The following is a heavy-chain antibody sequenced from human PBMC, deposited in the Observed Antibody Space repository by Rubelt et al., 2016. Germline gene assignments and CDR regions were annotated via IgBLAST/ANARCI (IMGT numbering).Heavy chain of an antibody. Sequence: QVQLQQWGAGLLKPSETLSLTCAVYGGSFSGYYWSWIRQPPGKGLEWIGEINHSGSTNYSPSLKRRVIISVETSKNQCSLKLSAVTAADTAVYYCARVETGGHFDYWGQGTLVTVSS. CDR1: GGSFSGYY. D-gene: IGHD1-1*01. V-gene: IGHV4-34*01. CDR3: ARVETGGHFDY. J-gene: IGHJ4*02. CDR2: INHSGST.